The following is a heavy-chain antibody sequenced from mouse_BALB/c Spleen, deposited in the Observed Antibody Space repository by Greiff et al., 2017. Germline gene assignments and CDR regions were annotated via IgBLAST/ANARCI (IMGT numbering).Heavy chain of an antibody. CDR2: INPSNGRT. CDR3: ARGLYYGNYDWYFDV. J-gene: IGHJ1*01. V-gene: IGHV1S81*02. CDR1: GYTFTSYW. D-gene: IGHD2-1*01. Sequence: QVQLQQPGAELVKPGASVKLSCKASGYTFTSYWMHWVKQRPGQGLEWIGEINPSNGRTNYNEKFKSKATLTVDKSSSTAYMQLSSLTSEDSAVYYCARGLYYGNYDWYFDVWGAGTTVTVSS.